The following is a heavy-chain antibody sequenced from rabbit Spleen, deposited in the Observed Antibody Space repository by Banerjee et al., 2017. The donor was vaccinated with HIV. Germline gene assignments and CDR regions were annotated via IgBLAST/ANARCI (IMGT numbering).Heavy chain of an antibody. Sequence: QEQLVESGGGLVKPGASLTLTCIASGVSFSANSYICWVRQAPGKGLEWIVCIDAGSSGSTYYASWAKGRFTISKTSSTTVTLHMTSLTVADTATYFCAGGGDATGYGMDLWGQGTLVTVS. CDR3: AGGGDATGYGMDL. CDR1: GVSFSANSY. CDR2: IDAGSSGST. V-gene: IGHV1S45*01. D-gene: IGHD6-1*01. J-gene: IGHJ6*01.